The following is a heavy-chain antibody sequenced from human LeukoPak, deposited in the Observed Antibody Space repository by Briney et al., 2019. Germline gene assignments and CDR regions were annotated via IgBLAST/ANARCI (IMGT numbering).Heavy chain of an antibody. CDR2: IYCSGST. Sequence: SETLSLTCTVSGGSISSSSYYWGWIRQPPGKGLEWIGSIYCSGSTYYNPSLKSRVTISVDTSKNQFSLKLSSVTAADTAVYYCARLSPMTPDYWGQGTLVTVSS. CDR3: ARLSPMTPDY. J-gene: IGHJ4*02. V-gene: IGHV4-39*01. D-gene: IGHD3-22*01. CDR1: GGSISSSSYY.